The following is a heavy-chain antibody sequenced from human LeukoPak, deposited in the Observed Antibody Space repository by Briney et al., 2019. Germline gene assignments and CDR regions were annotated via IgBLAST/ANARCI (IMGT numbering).Heavy chain of an antibody. CDR2: ISAYNGNT. CDR3: ARDLPHRNDAFDI. Sequence: GASVKVSCKASGGTFSNYAISWVRQAPGQGLEWMGWISAYNGNTNYAQKLQGRVTMTTDTSTSTAYMELRSLRSDDTAVYYCARDLPHRNDAFDIWGQGTMVTVSS. J-gene: IGHJ3*02. V-gene: IGHV1-18*01. CDR1: GGTFSNYA.